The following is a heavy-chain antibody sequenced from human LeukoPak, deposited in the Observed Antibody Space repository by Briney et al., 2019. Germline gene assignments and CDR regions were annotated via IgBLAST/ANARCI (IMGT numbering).Heavy chain of an antibody. Sequence: PSETLSLTCAVSGYSVSSGSYWGWVPQPPGKGLEWIGSMYHSGSTYYNPSLESRVTISVDTSRNQFSLRLTSVTAADTAVYFCARLSRGSGSPYYFDYWGQGTLVTVSS. CDR3: ARLSRGSGSPYYFDY. CDR1: GYSVSSGSY. J-gene: IGHJ4*02. D-gene: IGHD3-22*01. V-gene: IGHV4-38-2*01. CDR2: MYHSGST.